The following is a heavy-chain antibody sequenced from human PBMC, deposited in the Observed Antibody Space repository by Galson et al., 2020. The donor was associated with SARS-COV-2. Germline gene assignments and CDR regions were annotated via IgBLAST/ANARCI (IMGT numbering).Heavy chain of an antibody. CDR1: GCTFSSYW. V-gene: IGHV3-7*01. J-gene: IGHJ6*02. CDR3: SRDGSKGISGWYYYGMDV. D-gene: IGHD6-19*01. Sequence: GGSLRLSCAASGCTFSSYWISWVRQAPGKGLELVSNIKHYGREKYYVDSVKGRFTISRDNAKNSLYLQMNSLRAEDTAVYYCSRDGSKGISGWYYYGMDVWGQGTTVTVSS. CDR2: IKHYGREK.